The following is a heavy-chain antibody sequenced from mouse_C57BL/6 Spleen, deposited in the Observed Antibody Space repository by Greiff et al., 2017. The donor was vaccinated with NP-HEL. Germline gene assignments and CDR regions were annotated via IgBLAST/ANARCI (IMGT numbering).Heavy chain of an antibody. J-gene: IGHJ1*03. CDR1: GYSFTDYN. D-gene: IGHD1-1*01. V-gene: IGHV1-39*01. CDR3: ARYYYGSSSSYWYFDV. Sequence: VQLQQSGPELVKPGASVKISCKASGYSFTDYNMNWVKQSNGKSLEWIGVINPNYGTTSYNQKFKGKATLTVDQSSSTAYMQLNSLASEDSAVYYCARYYYGSSSSYWYFDVWGTGTTVTVSS. CDR2: INPNYGTT.